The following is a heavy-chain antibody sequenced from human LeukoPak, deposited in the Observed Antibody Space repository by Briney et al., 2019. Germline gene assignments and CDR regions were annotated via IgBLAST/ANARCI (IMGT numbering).Heavy chain of an antibody. CDR3: ASGYSSSSGFGY. V-gene: IGHV1-2*06. J-gene: IGHJ4*02. D-gene: IGHD6-6*01. CDR1: GYTFTGSY. Sequence: GASVKVSCKASGYTFTGSYMDWVRQAPGQGLEWMGRINPNSGGTNYVQKFQGRVTMTRDTSITTAYMELSRLRSDDTAVYYCASGYSSSSGFGYWGQGTLATVSS. CDR2: INPNSGGT.